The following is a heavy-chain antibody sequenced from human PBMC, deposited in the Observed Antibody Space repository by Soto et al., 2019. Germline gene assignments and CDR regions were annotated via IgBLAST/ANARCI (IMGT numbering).Heavy chain of an antibody. J-gene: IGHJ6*02. CDR3: ARHPHPPSQDSSSSEYFYYGMDV. D-gene: IGHD6-6*01. CDR2: ISGSGGST. V-gene: IGHV3-23*01. Sequence: GGSLRLSCAASGFTFSSYAMSWVRQAPGKGLEWVSAISGSGGSTYYADSVKGRFTISRDNSKNTLYLQMCSLKASDTAMYYCARHPHPPSQDSSSSEYFYYGMDVWGQGTTVTVSS. CDR1: GFTFSSYA.